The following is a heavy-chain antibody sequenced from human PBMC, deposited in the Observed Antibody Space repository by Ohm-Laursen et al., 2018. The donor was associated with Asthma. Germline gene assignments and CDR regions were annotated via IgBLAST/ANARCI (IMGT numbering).Heavy chain of an antibody. CDR2: IYYSGST. CDR1: GGSISSYY. Sequence: SETLSLTCTVSGGSISSYYWSWIRQPPGKGLEWIGYIYYSGSTNYNPSLKSRVTISVDTSKNQFSLKLSSVTAADTAVYYCARAGGGSGSFAPFDYWGQGTLVTVSS. D-gene: IGHD3-10*01. J-gene: IGHJ4*02. V-gene: IGHV4-59*01. CDR3: ARAGGGSGSFAPFDY.